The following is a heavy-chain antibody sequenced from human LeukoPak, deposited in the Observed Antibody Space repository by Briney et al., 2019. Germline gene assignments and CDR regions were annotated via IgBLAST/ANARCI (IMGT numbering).Heavy chain of an antibody. CDR3: AREGDSRWGELSP. CDR1: GFNLGSSW. V-gene: IGHV3-7*01. CDR2: IKPDGSEK. J-gene: IGHJ1*01. Sequence: GGSLRLSCEASGFNLGSSWMAWVRQAPGKGLEWVANIKPDGSEKHYVDSVKGRFTISRDNAKNSLYLQMNSLRAEDTAVYYCAREGDSRWGELSPWGQGTLVTVSA. D-gene: IGHD3-16*02.